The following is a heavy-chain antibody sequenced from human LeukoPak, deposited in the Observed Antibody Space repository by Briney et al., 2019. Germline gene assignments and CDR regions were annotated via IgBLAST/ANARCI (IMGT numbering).Heavy chain of an antibody. V-gene: IGHV1-2*06. J-gene: IGHJ4*02. CDR2: INSNTGGT. Sequence: ASVKVSCKASGYTFTAYYMHWVRQAPGQGLEWMGRINSNTGGTDYAQKFQGRVTMTRDTSISTAYMELSRLRSDDTAVYYCARDRSGYRYGEPLDYWGQGTLVTVSS. CDR3: ARDRSGYRYGEPLDY. CDR1: GYTFTAYY. D-gene: IGHD5-18*01.